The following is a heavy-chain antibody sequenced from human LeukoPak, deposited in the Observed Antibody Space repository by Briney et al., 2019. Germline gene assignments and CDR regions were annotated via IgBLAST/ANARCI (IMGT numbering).Heavy chain of an antibody. V-gene: IGHV4-34*01. CDR2: INHSGST. CDR3: ARSDRAYYYYGMDV. Sequence: SETLSLTCAVYGGSFSGYYWSWIRQPPGKGLEWIGEINHSGSTNYNPSLKSRVTISVDTSKSQFSLKLSSVTAADTAVYYCARSDRAYYYYGMDVWGKGTTVTVSS. D-gene: IGHD1-14*01. CDR1: GGSFSGYY. J-gene: IGHJ6*04.